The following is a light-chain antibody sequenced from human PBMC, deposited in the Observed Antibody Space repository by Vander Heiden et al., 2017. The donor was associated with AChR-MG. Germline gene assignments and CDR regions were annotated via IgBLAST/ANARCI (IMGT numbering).Light chain of an antibody. J-gene: IGKJ2*01. CDR3: QQRSAWPRNT. V-gene: IGKV3-11*01. CDR1: ESVSIY. Sequence: ELVLTHSPATLSLSPGERATLSCRASESVSIYLACQQQNPREAPRLLIYDASKRATGIPARFSGGGSGKDFTLTISSVEPEDFAVYYCQQRSAWPRNTFGQGTKLE. CDR2: DAS.